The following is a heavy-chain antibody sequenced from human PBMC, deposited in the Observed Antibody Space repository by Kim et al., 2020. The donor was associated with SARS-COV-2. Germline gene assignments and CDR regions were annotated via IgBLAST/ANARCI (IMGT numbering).Heavy chain of an antibody. V-gene: IGHV1-2*06. J-gene: IGHJ4*02. CDR1: GYTFTGYY. D-gene: IGHD3-16*01. CDR2: INPNSGGT. Sequence: ASVKVSCKASGYTFTGYYMHWVRQAPGQGLEWMGRINPNSGGTNYAQKFQGRVTMTRDTSISTAYMELSRLRSDDTAVYYCARGRKEVVMITFGGVNPFDYWGQGTLVTVSS. CDR3: ARGRKEVVMITFGGVNPFDY.